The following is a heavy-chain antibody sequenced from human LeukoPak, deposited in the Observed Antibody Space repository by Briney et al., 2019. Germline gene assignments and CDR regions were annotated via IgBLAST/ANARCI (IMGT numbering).Heavy chain of an antibody. D-gene: IGHD2-2*01. J-gene: IGHJ6*02. CDR2: ISSSSSYI. Sequence: GGSLRLSCAASGFTFSSYSMNWVRQAPGKGLEWVSSISSSSSYIYYADSVKGRFTTSRDNAKNSLYLQMNSLRAEDTAVYYCARYRYCSSTSCYGSDYYYGMDVWGQGTTVTVSS. CDR1: GFTFSSYS. V-gene: IGHV3-21*01. CDR3: ARYRYCSSTSCYGSDYYYGMDV.